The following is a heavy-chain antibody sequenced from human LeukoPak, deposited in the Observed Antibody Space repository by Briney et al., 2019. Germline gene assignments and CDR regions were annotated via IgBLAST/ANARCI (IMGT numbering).Heavy chain of an antibody. CDR3: ARDFRSAYYGMDV. V-gene: IGHV4-59*01. J-gene: IGHJ6*02. CDR2: IYYSGST. CDR1: GGSISSYY. Sequence: SETLSLTCTVSGGSISSYYWSWIRQPPGKGLEWIGYIYYSGSTNYNPSLKSRVTISVDTSKIQFSLKLSSVTAADTAVYYCARDFRSAYYGMDVWGQGTTVTVSS.